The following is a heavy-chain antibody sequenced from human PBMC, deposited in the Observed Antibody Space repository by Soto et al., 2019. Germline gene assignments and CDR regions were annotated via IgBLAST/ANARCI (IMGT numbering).Heavy chain of an antibody. CDR3: ARMKGYCSSTSCSELDYYYYYYYMDV. V-gene: IGHV1-69*02. CDR1: GGTFSSYT. J-gene: IGHJ6*03. D-gene: IGHD2-2*01. CDR2: IIPILGIA. Sequence: SVKVSCKASGGTFSSYTISLVRQAPGQGLEWMGRIIPILGIANYAQKFQGRVTITADKSTSTAYMELSSLRSEDTAVYYCARMKGYCSSTSCSELDYYYYYYYMDVWGKGTTVTLSS.